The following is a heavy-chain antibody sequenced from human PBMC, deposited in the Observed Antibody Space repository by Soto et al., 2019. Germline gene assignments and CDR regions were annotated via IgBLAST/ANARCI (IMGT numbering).Heavy chain of an antibody. CDR3: ARQAPYGSVRIYDY. J-gene: IGHJ4*02. D-gene: IGHD3-10*01. V-gene: IGHV4-4*02. Sequence: QVQLQESGPGLVKPSGTLSLTCAVSSGSISSPNWWSWVRQPPGKGLEWIGEIYNSGSTRYNPSLQSRVTISVDTSKNQFSLRLTSVAAADTAVYYCARQAPYGSVRIYDYWGQGSLVTVSS. CDR2: IYNSGST. CDR1: SGSISSPNW.